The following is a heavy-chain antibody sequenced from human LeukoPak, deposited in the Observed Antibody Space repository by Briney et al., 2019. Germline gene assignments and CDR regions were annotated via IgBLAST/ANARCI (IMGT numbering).Heavy chain of an antibody. CDR2: IYYSGST. CDR1: GGSISSGDYY. CDR3: ARGQWLVPVVYFDY. Sequence: SQTLSLTCSVSGGSISSGDYYWSWIRQPPGKGLERIGYIYYSGSTYYNPSLKSRVTISVDTSKHQFSLKLSSVTAADTAVYYCARGQWLVPVVYFDYWGQGTLVTVSS. V-gene: IGHV4-30-4*08. D-gene: IGHD6-19*01. J-gene: IGHJ4*02.